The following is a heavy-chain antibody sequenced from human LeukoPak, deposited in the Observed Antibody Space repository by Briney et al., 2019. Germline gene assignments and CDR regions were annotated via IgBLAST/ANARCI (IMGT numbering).Heavy chain of an antibody. CDR3: ARDLLMVAPANWVDP. D-gene: IGHD2-15*01. CDR1: GYTFTGYY. Sequence: ASLTVSCKASGYTFTGYYMHWVRQAPGQGLEWMGRINPKSGGTNYAQKFQGRVTMTRDSAISTAYMELSRLRSDDTAEYYCARDLLMVAPANWVDPWGQGTMVTVSS. CDR2: INPKSGGT. J-gene: IGHJ5*02. V-gene: IGHV1-2*06.